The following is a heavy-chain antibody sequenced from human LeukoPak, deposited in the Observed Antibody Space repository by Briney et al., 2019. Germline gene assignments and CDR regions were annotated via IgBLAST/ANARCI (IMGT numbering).Heavy chain of an antibody. CDR1: GYTFTSYG. CDR2: ISAYNGNT. D-gene: IGHD5-18*01. Sequence: ASVKVSCKASGYTFTSYGISWVRQAPGQGLEWMGWISAYNGNTNYAQKLQGRVTMTTDTPTSSAYMELRSLRSDDTAVYYCARDPLGYGHFDYWGQGTLSPSPQ. J-gene: IGHJ4*02. V-gene: IGHV1-18*01. CDR3: ARDPLGYGHFDY.